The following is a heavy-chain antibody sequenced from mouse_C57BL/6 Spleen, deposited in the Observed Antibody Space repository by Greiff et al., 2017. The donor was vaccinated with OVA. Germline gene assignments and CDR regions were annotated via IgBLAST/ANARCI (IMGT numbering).Heavy chain of an antibody. V-gene: IGHV1-61*01. Sequence: QVQLQQPGAELVRPGSSVKLSCKASGYTFTSYWMDWVKQRPGQGLEWIGNIYPSDSETHYNHKFKDKATLTVDKSSSTAYMQLSSLTSEDSAVYYCARGTGTRGYLDVWGTGTTVTVSS. D-gene: IGHD4-1*01. CDR1: GYTFTSYW. J-gene: IGHJ1*03. CDR3: ARGTGTRGYLDV. CDR2: IYPSDSET.